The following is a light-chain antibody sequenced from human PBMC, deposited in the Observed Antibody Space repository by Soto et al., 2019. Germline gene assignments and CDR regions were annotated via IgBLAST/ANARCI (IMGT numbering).Light chain of an antibody. CDR2: GAS. V-gene: IGKV3-15*01. J-gene: IGKJ1*01. CDR1: QSVSSN. Sequence: IEMTQSPATLSVSPGERATLSCTASQSVSSNLVWYQQKPGQAPRLLIYGASTRVTGIPARFSGIGSGTEFTLTISSLQSEDFAVYYCQQYHNWWTFGQGTKVDIK. CDR3: QQYHNWWT.